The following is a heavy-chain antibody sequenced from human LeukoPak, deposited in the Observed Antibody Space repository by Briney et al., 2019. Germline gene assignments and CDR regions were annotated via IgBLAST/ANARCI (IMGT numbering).Heavy chain of an antibody. D-gene: IGHD3-22*01. CDR3: ARLYDSSGYYSAYFDY. V-gene: IGHV4-59*08. J-gene: IGHJ4*02. CDR2: IYYSGST. CDR1: GGSISSYY. Sequence: SETLSLTCTVSGGSISSYYWSWIRQPPGKGLEWIGYIYYSGSTNYNPSLKSRVTISVDTSKNQFSLKLSSVTAADTAAYYCARLYDSSGYYSAYFDYWGQGTLVTVSS.